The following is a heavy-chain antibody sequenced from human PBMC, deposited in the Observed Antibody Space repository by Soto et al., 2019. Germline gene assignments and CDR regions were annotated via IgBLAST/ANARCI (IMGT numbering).Heavy chain of an antibody. CDR3: ASQIYYYGSGSYSGFDP. D-gene: IGHD3-10*01. CDR1: GGSISSYY. CDR2: IYYSGST. Sequence: SSETLSLTCTVSGGSISSYYWSWIRQPPGKGLEWIGYIYYSGSTNYNPSLKSRVTISVDTSKNQFSLKLSSVTAADTAVYYCASQIYYYGSGSYSGFDPWGQGTLVTVSS. J-gene: IGHJ5*02. V-gene: IGHV4-59*08.